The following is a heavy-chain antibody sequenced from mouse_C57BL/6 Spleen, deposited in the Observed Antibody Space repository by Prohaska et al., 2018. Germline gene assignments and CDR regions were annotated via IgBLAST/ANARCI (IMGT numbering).Heavy chain of an antibody. D-gene: IGHD3-2*02. Sequence: QVQLQQPGAELVKPGASVKLSCKASGYTFTSYWMQWVKQRPGQGLEWIGQIDPSDSYTMYKQNFKGKATLTVDASSSTAYMQVSSLTFEDSAVYYCAKRGAAQATGDYWGQGTTLTVSS. V-gene: IGHV1-50*01. J-gene: IGHJ2*01. CDR3: AKRGAAQATGDY. CDR2: IDPSDSYT. CDR1: GYTFTSYW.